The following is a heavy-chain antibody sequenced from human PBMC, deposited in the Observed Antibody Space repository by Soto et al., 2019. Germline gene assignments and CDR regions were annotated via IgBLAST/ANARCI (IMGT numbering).Heavy chain of an antibody. V-gene: IGHV1-18*01. CDR2: ISAYNGNT. J-gene: IGHJ5*02. CDR3: ARGKWQYHDYIWGSPNWFDP. CDR1: GYTFTSYG. Sequence: ASVKVSCKASGYTFTSYGISWVRQAPGQGLEWMGWISAYNGNTNYAQKLQGRVTMTTDTSTSTAYMELRSLRSDDTAVYYCARGKWQYHDYIWGSPNWFDPWGQGTLVTVSS. D-gene: IGHD3-16*01.